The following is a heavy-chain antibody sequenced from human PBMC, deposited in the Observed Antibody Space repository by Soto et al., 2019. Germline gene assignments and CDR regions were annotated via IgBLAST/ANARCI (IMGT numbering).Heavy chain of an antibody. D-gene: IGHD2-21*02. CDR2: IYYSGST. CDR3: AREVTVYWAPYNWFDP. J-gene: IGHJ5*02. Sequence: SDTLSLTCTVSGGSISSGDYYWSWIRQPPGKGLEWIGYIYYSGSTYYNPSLKSRVTISVDTSKNQFSLKLSSVTAADTAVYYCAREVTVYWAPYNWFDPWGQGTLVTVSS. CDR1: GGSISSGDYY. V-gene: IGHV4-30-4*02.